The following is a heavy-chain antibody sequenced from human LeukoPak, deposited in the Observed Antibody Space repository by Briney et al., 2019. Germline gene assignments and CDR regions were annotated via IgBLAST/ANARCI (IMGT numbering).Heavy chain of an antibody. CDR1: GYTFTDHG. V-gene: IGHV1-18*01. CDR3: ARSEINWFDP. CDR2: ISAYNGNT. J-gene: IGHJ5*02. Sequence: GASVKVSCKASGYTFTDHGFIWVRQAPGQGLEWMGWISAYNGNTDYAQKFQGRVTMTTDTSTSTAYMELRSLRSDDTAVYYCARSEINWFDPWGQGTLVTVSS.